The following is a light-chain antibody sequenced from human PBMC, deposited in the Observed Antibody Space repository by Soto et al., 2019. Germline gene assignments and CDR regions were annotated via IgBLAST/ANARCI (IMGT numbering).Light chain of an antibody. CDR2: RNN. J-gene: IGLJ2*01. V-gene: IGLV1-47*01. CDR3: AAGDDSLGSV. Sequence: QSVLTQPPSASGTPGQRVTISCSGSSSNIGSNYVYWYQQLPGTAPKLLIYRNNQRPSGVPDRFSGSKSGTSASLAISGLRSEDEADYYCAAGDDSLGSVFGGGTKLTVL. CDR1: SSNIGSNY.